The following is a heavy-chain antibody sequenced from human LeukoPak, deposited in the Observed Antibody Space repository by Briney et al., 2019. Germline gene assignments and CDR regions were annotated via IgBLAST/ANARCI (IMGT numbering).Heavy chain of an antibody. Sequence: PGGSLRLSCAASGFTFTHYAMHWVRQTPGKGLEWVAVIFYDGTIQYYSDSVRGRLIVSRDNPKNTLYLQMNSLRAEGTAVYYCARDPRGPAGYDSPARDTFDYWGQGTLVTVSS. CDR3: ARDPRGPAGYDSPARDTFDY. D-gene: IGHD3-22*01. CDR2: IFYDGTIQ. V-gene: IGHV3-30*03. J-gene: IGHJ4*02. CDR1: GFTFTHYA.